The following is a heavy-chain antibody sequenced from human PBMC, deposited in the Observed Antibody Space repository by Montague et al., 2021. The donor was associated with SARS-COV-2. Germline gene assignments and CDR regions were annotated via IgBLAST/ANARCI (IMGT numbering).Heavy chain of an antibody. D-gene: IGHD4/OR15-4a*01. CDR2: IHHSGST. Sequence: ETLSLTCAVPGGSISSSNWWSWVRQPPGKGLEWIGEIHHSGSTNYNPSLKSRVTMSVDRSKNHFSLRLSSVTAADTAMYYCARGGYGGWTGYYFDYWGQGTLVTVSS. J-gene: IGHJ4*02. CDR1: GGSISSSNW. CDR3: ARGGYGGWTGYYFDY. V-gene: IGHV4-4*02.